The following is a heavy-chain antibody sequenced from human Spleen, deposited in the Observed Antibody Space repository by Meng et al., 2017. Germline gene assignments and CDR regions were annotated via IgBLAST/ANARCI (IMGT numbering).Heavy chain of an antibody. CDR3: AASSWYYFDY. D-gene: IGHD6-13*01. Sequence: GGSLRLSCAASGFTFSSYSVNWVRQAPGKGLEWVSSISSSSSYIYYAGSVKGRFTISSDNAKNTLYLQTNSLRAEHTAMYYCAASSWYYFDYWGQGTLVTVSS. V-gene: IGHV3-21*01. CDR1: GFTFSSYS. J-gene: IGHJ4*02. CDR2: ISSSSSYI.